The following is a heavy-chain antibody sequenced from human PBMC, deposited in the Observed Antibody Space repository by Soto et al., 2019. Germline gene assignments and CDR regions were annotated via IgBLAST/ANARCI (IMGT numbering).Heavy chain of an antibody. CDR1: EFTFSYYA. V-gene: IGHV3-23*01. J-gene: IGHJ5*01. Sequence: GSLRLSCAASEFTFSYYAMSWVRQAAGKGLEWVSAISYGGGTTYYADSVKGRFTISRDNSKNTLYLQMNSLRAEDTAVYYCARGRDVVPSFDSWGRGTLVTVSS. CDR3: ARGRDVVPSFDS. CDR2: ISYGGGTT. D-gene: IGHD2-8*01.